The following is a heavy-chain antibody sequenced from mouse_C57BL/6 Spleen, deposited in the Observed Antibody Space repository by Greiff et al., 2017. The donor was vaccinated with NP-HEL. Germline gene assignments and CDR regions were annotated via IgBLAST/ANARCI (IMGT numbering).Heavy chain of an antibody. CDR2: ISDGGSYT. J-gene: IGHJ2*01. Sequence: EVQVVESGGGLVKPGGSLKLSCAASGFTFSSYAMSWVRQTPEKRLEWVATISDGGSYTYYPDNVKGRFTISRDNAKNNLYLQMSHLKSEDTAMYYCARGGLLRDYWGQGTTLTVSS. D-gene: IGHD2-3*01. CDR1: GFTFSSYA. CDR3: ARGGLLRDY. V-gene: IGHV5-4*01.